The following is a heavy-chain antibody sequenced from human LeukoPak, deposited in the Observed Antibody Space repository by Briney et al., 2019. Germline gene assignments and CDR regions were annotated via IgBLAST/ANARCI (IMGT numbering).Heavy chain of an antibody. CDR3: ARRPTGDPKFDY. CDR2: IYSSGST. D-gene: IGHD7-27*01. V-gene: IGHV4-59*08. J-gene: IGHJ4*02. Sequence: KTSETLSLTCSVSGGSISNYFWTGIRQPPGKGLEWIGYIYSSGSTYYNPSLKSRVTISVDTSKNRFSLKLSTVTAADTAVYYCARRPTGDPKFDYWGQGTLVTVSS. CDR1: GGSISNYF.